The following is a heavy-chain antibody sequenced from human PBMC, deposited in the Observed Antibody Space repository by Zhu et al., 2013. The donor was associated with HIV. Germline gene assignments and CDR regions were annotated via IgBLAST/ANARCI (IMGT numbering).Heavy chain of an antibody. CDR3: ARRNPELGYDFWSGYYAFDY. V-gene: IGHV1-69*06. CDR2: IIPIFGTA. Sequence: QVQLVQSGAEVKKPGSSVKVSCKASGGTFSSYAISWVRQAPGQGLEWMGGIIPIFGTANYAQKFQGRVTITADKSTSTAYMELSSLRSEDTAVYYCARRNPELGYDFWSGYYAFDYWGQGTLVTVPS. CDR1: GGTFSSYA. J-gene: IGHJ4*02. D-gene: IGHD3-3*01.